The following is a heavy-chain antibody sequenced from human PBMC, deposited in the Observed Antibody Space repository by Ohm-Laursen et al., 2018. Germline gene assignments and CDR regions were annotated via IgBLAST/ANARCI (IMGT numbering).Heavy chain of an antibody. CDR3: ARGFSGWWGRIDY. Sequence: PSDTLSLTCNVSGLSISNSNWWGWIRQPPGKGLEWVGYLYYSGTTYYNPSLKSRVTISVDTSKNQFSLKLSSVTAADTAVYYCARGFSGWWGRIDYWGQGILVTVSS. J-gene: IGHJ4*02. CDR2: LYYSGTT. V-gene: IGHV4-28*03. CDR1: GLSISNSNW. D-gene: IGHD6-19*01.